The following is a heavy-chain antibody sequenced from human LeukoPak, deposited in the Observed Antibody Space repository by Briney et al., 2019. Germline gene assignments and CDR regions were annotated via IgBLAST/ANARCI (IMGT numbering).Heavy chain of an antibody. Sequence: ASVKVSCKASGYTFTNFDINWVRQATGQGLEWMGWMNPNSGNSGYAQKFQGRVTMTRNTSISTAYMELRSLRSDDTAVYYCARGKYGGWYWGDYYYYYMDVWGKGTTVTVSS. D-gene: IGHD6-19*01. CDR3: ARGKYGGWYWGDYYYYYMDV. J-gene: IGHJ6*03. CDR1: GYTFTNFD. CDR2: MNPNSGNS. V-gene: IGHV1-8*01.